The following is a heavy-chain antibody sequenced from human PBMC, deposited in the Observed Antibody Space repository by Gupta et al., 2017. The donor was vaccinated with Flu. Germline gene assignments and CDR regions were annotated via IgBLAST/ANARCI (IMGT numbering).Heavy chain of an antibody. J-gene: IGHJ5*02. Sequence: QVQLQQWGAGLLKPSETLSLTCAVSGGSLGGDYWSWVRQSPGRGLEWIGEISHSGFTNYSPSLKSRVTMAVDSSNNQISLKLNSVTAADTAVYYCVRQPSRRWCDPWGQGTLVTVSS. CDR1: GGSLGGDY. CDR3: VRQPSRRWCDP. CDR2: ISHSGFT. V-gene: IGHV4-34*02.